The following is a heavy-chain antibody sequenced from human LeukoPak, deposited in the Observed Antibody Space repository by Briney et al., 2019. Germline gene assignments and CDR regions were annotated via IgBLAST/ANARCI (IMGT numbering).Heavy chain of an antibody. V-gene: IGHV4-39*01. D-gene: IGHD6-6*01. J-gene: IGHJ3*02. CDR2: IHYSGST. CDR3: ARWTSSSTDAFDI. CDR1: GGSFSSSSYY. Sequence: SETLSLTCTVSGGSFSSSSYYGGWIRQPPGKGLEWIGSIHYSGSTYYNPSLKSRVTISVDTSKNQFSLKLSSVTAADTAVYYCARWTSSSTDAFDIWGQGTMVTVSS.